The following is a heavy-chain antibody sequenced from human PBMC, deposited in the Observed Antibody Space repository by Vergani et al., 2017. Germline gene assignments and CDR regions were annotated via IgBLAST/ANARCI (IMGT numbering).Heavy chain of an antibody. D-gene: IGHD5-18*01. J-gene: IGHJ6*02. V-gene: IGHV1-58*02. CDR2: IVVGSGNT. CDR1: GFTFTSSA. CDR3: AADPDTAMVVYYYGMDV. Sequence: QMQLVQSVPEVKKPGTSVKVSCKASGFTFTSSAMQWVRQARGQRLEWIGWIVVGSGNTNYAQKFQERVTITRDMSTSTAYMELSSLGSEDTAVYYCAADPDTAMVVYYYGMDVWGQGTTVTVSS.